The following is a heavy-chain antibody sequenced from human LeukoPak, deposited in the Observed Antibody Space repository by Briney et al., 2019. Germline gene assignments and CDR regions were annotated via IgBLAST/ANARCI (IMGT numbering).Heavy chain of an antibody. CDR3: ARDPIAFYDSSGYYYVPPSGY. Sequence: ASVKVSCKASGYTFTGYYMHWVRQAPGQGLEWMGWINPNSGGTNYAQKFQGRVTMTRDTAISTAYMELSRLRSEDTAVYYCARDPIAFYDSSGYYYVPPSGYWGQGTLVTVSS. CDR1: GYTFTGYY. J-gene: IGHJ4*02. CDR2: INPNSGGT. D-gene: IGHD3-22*01. V-gene: IGHV1-2*02.